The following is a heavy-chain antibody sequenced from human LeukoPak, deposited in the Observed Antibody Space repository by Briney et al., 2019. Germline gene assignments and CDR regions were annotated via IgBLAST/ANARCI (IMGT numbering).Heavy chain of an antibody. D-gene: IGHD3-10*01. CDR3: ALSEFGPDAFDI. CDR2: IYWNDDK. V-gene: IGHV2-5*01. Sequence: SGPTLVKPTQTLTLTCTFSGFSLSTSGVGVGWIRQPPGKALEWLALIYWNDDKRYSPSLKSRLTITKDTSKNQVVLTMTNMDPVGTATYYCALSEFGPDAFDIWGQGTMVTVSS. CDR1: GFSLSTSGVG. J-gene: IGHJ3*02.